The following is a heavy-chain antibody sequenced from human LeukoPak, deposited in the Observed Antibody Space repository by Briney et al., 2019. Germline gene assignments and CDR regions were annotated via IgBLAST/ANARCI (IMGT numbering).Heavy chain of an antibody. CDR2: IDSNSGGT. J-gene: IGHJ4*02. Sequence: ASVKVSCKSSGYTFTGYYMHWVRQAPGQGFEWMGRIDSNSGGTNYAQNFQGRVTMTRDTSVSTVYMELISLRSDDTAVYYCAREMNYDDYRTSDYWGQGTLVTVSS. CDR3: AREMNYDDYRTSDY. D-gene: IGHD4-17*01. CDR1: GYTFTGYY. V-gene: IGHV1-2*02.